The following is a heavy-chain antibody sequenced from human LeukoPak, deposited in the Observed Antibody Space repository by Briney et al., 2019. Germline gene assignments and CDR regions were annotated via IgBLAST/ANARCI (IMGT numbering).Heavy chain of an antibody. J-gene: IGHJ4*02. CDR3: ARGGGGGTKPIAAFDY. Sequence: PSETLSLTCTVSGGSITNYYWTWIRQPPGKGLEWIGYIHYSGSTNYNPSLKSRVTISVDTSKNQFSLKLSSVTAADTAVYYCARGGGGGTKPIAAFDYWGQGTLVTVSS. V-gene: IGHV4-59*01. D-gene: IGHD6-13*01. CDR2: IHYSGST. CDR1: GGSITNYY.